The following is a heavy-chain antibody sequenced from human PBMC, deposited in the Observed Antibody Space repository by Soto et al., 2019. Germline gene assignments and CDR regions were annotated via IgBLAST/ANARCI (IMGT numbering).Heavy chain of an antibody. D-gene: IGHD3-22*01. CDR2: LSDSVGTT. CDR1: GFSFGTYT. Sequence: GWSLSLSYAVSGFSFGTYTVNWVRQAGGMGLEWVSGLSDSVGTTHYAYSVKGRFTISRDKSKNTLYLQMNNLRAEDTAVYYCAKHLIGGRLQSPFDLWGQGTQVTVSS. J-gene: IGHJ4*02. V-gene: IGHV3-23*01. CDR3: AKHLIGGRLQSPFDL.